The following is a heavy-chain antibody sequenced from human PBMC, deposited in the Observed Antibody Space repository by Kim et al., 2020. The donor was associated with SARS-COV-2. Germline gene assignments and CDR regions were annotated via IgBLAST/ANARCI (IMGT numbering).Heavy chain of an antibody. V-gene: IGHV4-34*01. Sequence: NPSLKRRVTISVDTSKNQFSLKLSSVTAADTAVYYCARDNYYDSSGWDIWGQGTMVTVSS. D-gene: IGHD3-22*01. CDR3: ARDNYYDSSGWDI. J-gene: IGHJ3*02.